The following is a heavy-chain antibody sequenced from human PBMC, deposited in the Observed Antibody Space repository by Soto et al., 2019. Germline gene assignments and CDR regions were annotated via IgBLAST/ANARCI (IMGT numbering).Heavy chain of an antibody. CDR1: GFTFSYYW. CDR3: ARGRDGYNHGPDY. D-gene: IGHD5-12*01. V-gene: IGHV3-7*04. J-gene: IGHJ4*02. CDR2: IKPDGSEK. Sequence: EVQLVESGGDLVQPGGSLRLSCAASGFTFSYYWMTWVRQAPGKGLEWVANIKPDGSEKYYADSVKGRFTISRDNAENSVDLQMNSLRAEDTAVYFCARGRDGYNHGPDYWVQGSLVTVSS.